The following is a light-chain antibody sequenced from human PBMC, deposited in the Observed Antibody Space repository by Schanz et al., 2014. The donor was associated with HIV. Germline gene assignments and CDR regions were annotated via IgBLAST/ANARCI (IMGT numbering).Light chain of an antibody. J-gene: IGKJ5*01. CDR2: GAS. CDR1: QSVSSSY. V-gene: IGKV3-20*01. CDR3: QQYGSSPPIT. Sequence: EIVLTQSPGTLSLSPGERATLSCRASQSVSSSYFAWYQQKPGQAPRLLIYGASIRATGIPDRFSGSGFGTDFTLTINRVEPADFAVYYCQQYGSSPPITFGQGTRLEI.